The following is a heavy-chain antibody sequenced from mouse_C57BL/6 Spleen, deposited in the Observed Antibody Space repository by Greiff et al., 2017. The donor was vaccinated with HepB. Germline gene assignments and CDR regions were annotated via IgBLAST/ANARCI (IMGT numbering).Heavy chain of an antibody. D-gene: IGHD2-4*01. CDR3: ARAGLRDYFDY. V-gene: IGHV1-53*01. Sequence: QVHVKQPGTELVKPGASVKLSCKASGYTFTSYWMHWVKQRPGQGLEWIGNINPSNGGTNYNEKFKSKATLTVDKSSSTAYMQLSSLTSEDSAVYYCARAGLRDYFDYWGQGTTLTVSS. J-gene: IGHJ2*01. CDR1: GYTFTSYW. CDR2: INPSNGGT.